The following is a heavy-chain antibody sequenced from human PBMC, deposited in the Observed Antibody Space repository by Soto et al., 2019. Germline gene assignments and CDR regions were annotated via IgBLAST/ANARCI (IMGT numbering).Heavy chain of an antibody. V-gene: IGHV1-69*13. D-gene: IGHD2-8*01. CDR2: IIPIFGTA. Sequence: SVKVSCKASGGTFSSYAISWVRQAPGQGLEWMGGIIPIFGTANYAQKFQGRVTITADESTSTAYMELSSLRSEDTAVYYCARVFDCTNGVCYRYYYYGMDVWGQGTTVTVSS. CDR3: ARVFDCTNGVCYRYYYYGMDV. J-gene: IGHJ6*02. CDR1: GGTFSSYA.